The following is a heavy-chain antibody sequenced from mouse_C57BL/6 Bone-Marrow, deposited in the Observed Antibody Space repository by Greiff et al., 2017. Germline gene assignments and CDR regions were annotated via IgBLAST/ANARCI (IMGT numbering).Heavy chain of an antibody. CDR2: LNPNNGGR. D-gene: IGHD2-1*01. V-gene: IGHV1-26*01. CDR3: ATIYYGNPAY. Sequence: EVQLQQSGPERVKPGASVQISCKACGCTFTDYYMNWVKQSHGTRLEWIGDLNPNNGGRSGNQKCKGKATLTVYTSSSTADMERRSLTSEDSAFYYCATIYYGNPAYWGQVTLVTVSA. J-gene: IGHJ3*01. CDR1: GCTFTDYY.